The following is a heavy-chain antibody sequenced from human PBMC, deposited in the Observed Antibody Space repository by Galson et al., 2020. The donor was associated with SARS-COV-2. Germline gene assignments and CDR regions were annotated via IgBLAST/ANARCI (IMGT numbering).Heavy chain of an antibody. CDR1: GFTFSSYS. D-gene: IGHD6-13*01. V-gene: IGHV3-48*01. CDR2: ISSSSSTI. CDR3: ARGYSSSWYGDEYFQH. J-gene: IGHJ1*01. Sequence: GESMRLSCAASGFTFSSYSMNWVRQAPGKGLEWVSYISSSSSTIYYADSVKGRFTISRDNAKNSLYLQMNSLRAEDTAVYYCARGYSSSWYGDEYFQHWGQGTLVTVSS.